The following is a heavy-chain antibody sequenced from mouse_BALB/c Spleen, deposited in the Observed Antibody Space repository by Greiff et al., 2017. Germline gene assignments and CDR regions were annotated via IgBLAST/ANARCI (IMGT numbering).Heavy chain of an antibody. Sequence: EVQLVESGGGLVQPGGSRKLSCAASGFTFSSFGMHWVRQAPEKGLEWVAYISSGSSTIYYADTVKGRFTISRDNPKNTLFLQMTSLRSEDTAMYYCARGGTVVPMDYWGQGTSVTVSS. V-gene: IGHV5-17*02. CDR3: ARGGTVVPMDY. J-gene: IGHJ4*01. CDR2: ISSGSSTI. D-gene: IGHD1-1*01. CDR1: GFTFSSFG.